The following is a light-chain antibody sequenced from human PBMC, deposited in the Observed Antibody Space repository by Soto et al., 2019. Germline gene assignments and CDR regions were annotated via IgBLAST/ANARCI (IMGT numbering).Light chain of an antibody. CDR1: SSDVGGYHS. CDR3: SSYAGSDTFVV. Sequence: QSALAQPPSASGSPGQSVTISCTGTSSDVGGYHSVSWYQQHPGKAPKLMIYEVTKRPSGVSDRVSGSKSGNTASLTVSGLQAEDEAIYYCSSYAGSDTFVVFGGGTKVTVL. CDR2: EVT. J-gene: IGLJ2*01. V-gene: IGLV2-8*01.